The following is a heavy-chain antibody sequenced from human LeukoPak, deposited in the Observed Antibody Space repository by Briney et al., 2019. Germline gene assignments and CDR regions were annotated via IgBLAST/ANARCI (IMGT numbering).Heavy chain of an antibody. J-gene: IGHJ4*02. Sequence: SETLSLTCTVSGGSISSSSYYWGWIRQPPGKGLEWIGSIYYSGSTYYNPSLKSRVTISVDTSKNQFSLKLSSVTAADTAMYYCARDRVKQQLVFRRVRYFDYWGQGTLVTVSS. D-gene: IGHD6-13*01. V-gene: IGHV4-39*07. CDR3: ARDRVKQQLVFRRVRYFDY. CDR2: IYYSGST. CDR1: GGSISSSSYY.